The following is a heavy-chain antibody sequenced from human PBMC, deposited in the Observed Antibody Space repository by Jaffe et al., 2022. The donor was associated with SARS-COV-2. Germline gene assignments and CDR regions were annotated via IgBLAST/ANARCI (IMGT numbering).Heavy chain of an antibody. CDR2: IKEDGSKE. CDR1: GFTFSNSW. CDR3: VRGGGEGV. V-gene: IGHV3-7*03. J-gene: IGHJ4*02. D-gene: IGHD3-10*01. Sequence: EVQLLASGGGLVQPGGSLRLSCAASGFTFSNSWMTWVRQTPGKGLESVAIIKEDGSKEYYVDSVKGRFTISRDNARASLYLQMNSLRVEDTAVYYCVRGGGEGVWGQGTLVTVSS.